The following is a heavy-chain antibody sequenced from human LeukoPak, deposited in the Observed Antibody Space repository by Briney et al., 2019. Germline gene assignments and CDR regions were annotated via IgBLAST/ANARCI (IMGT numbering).Heavy chain of an antibody. CDR2: ISSSSSTI. CDR1: GFTFSRYS. J-gene: IGHJ4*02. CDR3: VRRGDTAMVTGFCDY. D-gene: IGHD5-18*01. Sequence: GGSLRLSCAASGFTFSRYSMNWVRHAPGKGLEWVLYISSSSSTIYYADSVKGRFTISRDNAKNSLYLQMNSLRDEDTAVYYCVRRGDTAMVTGFCDYWGQGTLVTVSS. V-gene: IGHV3-48*02.